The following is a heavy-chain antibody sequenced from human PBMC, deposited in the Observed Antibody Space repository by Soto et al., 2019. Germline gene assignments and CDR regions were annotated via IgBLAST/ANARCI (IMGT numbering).Heavy chain of an antibody. Sequence: QVQLVQSGAEVKKPGSSVKVSCKASGGTFSSYAISWVRQAPGQGLEWMGGIIPIFGTADYAQKFQGRVTITADESTSTAEMELSSLGSEDTAVYYCARDRGGGYSGYDVGYFDYWGQGTLVTVSS. V-gene: IGHV1-69*01. D-gene: IGHD5-12*01. CDR1: GGTFSSYA. J-gene: IGHJ4*02. CDR2: IIPIFGTA. CDR3: ARDRGGGYSGYDVGYFDY.